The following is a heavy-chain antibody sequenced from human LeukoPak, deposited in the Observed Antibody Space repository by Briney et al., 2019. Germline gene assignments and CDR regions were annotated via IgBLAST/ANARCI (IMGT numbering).Heavy chain of an antibody. J-gene: IGHJ3*02. CDR2: IIPIFGIA. CDR1: GGTFSSYA. CDR3: ASDRSVQDAFDI. V-gene: IGHV1-69*04. D-gene: IGHD1-1*01. Sequence: ASVKVSCKASGGTFSSYAISWVRQAPGQGLEWMGRIIPIFGIANYAQKFQGRVTITADKSTSTAYMELSSLRSEDTAVYYCASDRSVQDAFDIWGQGTMVTVPS.